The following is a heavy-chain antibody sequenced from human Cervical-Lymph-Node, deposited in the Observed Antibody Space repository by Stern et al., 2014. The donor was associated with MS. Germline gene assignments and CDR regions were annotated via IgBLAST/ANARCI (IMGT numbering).Heavy chain of an antibody. CDR1: GVSLSDYG. Sequence: EVQLVESGGGLVKPGGSLRLSCAASGVSLSDYGINWVRQAPGKGLEGGSCIIATSRYIYYADSVRGRVTISRDNDKNSVYLQMNSLRAEDTAMYYCARGEDSYGDSAHWGQGAPVTVSS. CDR2: IIATSRYI. V-gene: IGHV3-21*01. D-gene: IGHD3-10*01. J-gene: IGHJ4*02. CDR3: ARGEDSYGDSAH.